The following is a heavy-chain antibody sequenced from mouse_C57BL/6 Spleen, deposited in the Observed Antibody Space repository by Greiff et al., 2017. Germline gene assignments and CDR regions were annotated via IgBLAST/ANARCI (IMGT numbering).Heavy chain of an antibody. V-gene: IGHV1-54*01. J-gene: IGHJ4*01. CDR1: GYAFTNYL. CDR2: INPGSGGT. CDR3: ARSDPHYYAMDY. Sequence: QVQLQQSGAELVRPGTSVKVSCKASGYAFTNYLIEWVKQRPGQGLEWIGVINPGSGGTNYNEKFKSKATLTVDKSSSTAYMQLSSLTSEDSAVYYCARSDPHYYAMDYWGQGTSVTVSS.